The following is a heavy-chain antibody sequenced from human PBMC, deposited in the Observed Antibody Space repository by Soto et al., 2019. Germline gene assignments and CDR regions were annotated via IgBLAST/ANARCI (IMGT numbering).Heavy chain of an antibody. CDR3: AVGFKGDYYSLDD. CDR1: GGIFTATA. V-gene: IGHV1-69*01. D-gene: IGHD3-10*01. CDR2: VIPMFGTA. Sequence: QVQLVQSGAEVRKPGSSVKVSCRSSGGIFTATAISWVRQAPGQGPEWMGGVIPMFGTANYPQRFQGRVTNTADEPTNTAYMQLSSLRPQDTDVYLCAVGFKGDYYSLDDSGQGTMVTVSS. J-gene: IGHJ4*03.